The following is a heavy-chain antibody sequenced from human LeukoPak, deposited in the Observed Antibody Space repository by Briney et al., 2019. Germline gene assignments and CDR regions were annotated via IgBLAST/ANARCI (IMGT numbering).Heavy chain of an antibody. CDR3: AKDLNGFWSVQCAFDI. D-gene: IGHD2-2*03. Sequence: GGSLRLSCAASGFTFSSYGMHWVRQAPGKGLEWVAVISYDGSNKYYADSVKGRFTISRDNSKNTLYLQMNSLRAEDTAVYYCAKDLNGFWSVQCAFDIWGQGTMATVSS. V-gene: IGHV3-30*18. J-gene: IGHJ3*02. CDR2: ISYDGSNK. CDR1: GFTFSSYG.